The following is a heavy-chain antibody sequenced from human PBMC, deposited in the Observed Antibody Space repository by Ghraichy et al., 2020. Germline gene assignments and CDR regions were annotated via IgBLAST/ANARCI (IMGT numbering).Heavy chain of an antibody. CDR3: ARGSNWFDP. D-gene: IGHD4-11*01. V-gene: IGHV2-70*11. CDR1: GFSLNSSGMC. CDR2: IDSDDDK. Sequence: SGPTLVKPTQTLTLTCNFSGFSLNSSGMCVNWIRQPPGKALEWLASIDSDDDKSYSTSLKTRLTISKDTSKNQVLLTMTNMDPVDTATYYCARGSNWFDPWGQGALVTVSS. J-gene: IGHJ5*02.